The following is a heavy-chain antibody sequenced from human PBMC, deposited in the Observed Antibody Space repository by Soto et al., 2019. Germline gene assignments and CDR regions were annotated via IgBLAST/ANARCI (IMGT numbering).Heavy chain of an antibody. J-gene: IGHJ6*04. CDR3: ARDGELYCSGRSCYSVYGLMDV. Sequence: QVQLVQSGAEVKKPGASVKVSCKASGYTFTGYYMHWVRQAPGQGLEWMGWINPNSGGTNYAQKFQGWVTMTRDTSISTAYMELSRLRSDDTAAYYCARDGELYCSGRSCYSVYGLMDVWGKGTTVTVSS. CDR2: INPNSGGT. D-gene: IGHD2-15*01. V-gene: IGHV1-2*04. CDR1: GYTFTGYY.